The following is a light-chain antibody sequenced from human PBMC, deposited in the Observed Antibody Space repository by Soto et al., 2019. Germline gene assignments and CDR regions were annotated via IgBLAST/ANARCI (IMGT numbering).Light chain of an antibody. J-gene: IGKJ1*01. V-gene: IGKV1-12*01. Sequence: DIQMTQSPSTLSASVGDRVTITCRASQRISGWLAWYQQRPGKAPKLLIFGAFSLQRGVPSRFAGSGSGTDFTLTIKSLQPEDVATYYCQQVTTFPRTFGQGTKVEIK. CDR2: GAF. CDR1: QRISGW. CDR3: QQVTTFPRT.